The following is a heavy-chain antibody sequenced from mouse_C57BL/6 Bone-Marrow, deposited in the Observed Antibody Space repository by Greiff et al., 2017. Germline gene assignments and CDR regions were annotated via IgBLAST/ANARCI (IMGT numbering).Heavy chain of an antibody. CDR2: ISDGGSYT. CDR3: ARDPADGYND. J-gene: IGHJ2*01. Sequence: EVKVVESGGGLVKPGGSLTLSCAASGFTFSSYALSWFRQTPETRLALVATISDGGSYTYYPENVKGRFTISRDNAKNNLYMQMSHLKSEETAMYYCARDPADGYNDWGQGTTLTVSS. CDR1: GFTFSSYA. D-gene: IGHD2-3*01. V-gene: IGHV5-4*01.